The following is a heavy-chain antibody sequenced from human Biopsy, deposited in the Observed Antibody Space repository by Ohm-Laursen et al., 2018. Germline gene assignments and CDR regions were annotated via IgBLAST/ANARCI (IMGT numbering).Heavy chain of an antibody. CDR1: GGSISDSTYH. J-gene: IGHJ6*02. D-gene: IGHD5-12*01. CDR3: ARVAGGYAYYYGMDV. CDR2: IYYDGIT. V-gene: IGHV4-39*07. Sequence: SETLSLTCTVSGGSISDSTYHWGWIRQPPGKGLEWIGNIYYDGITYYNPSLKSRVAMSVDTSKNQFSLRLTSVTAADTAVYYCARVAGGYAYYYGMDVWGQGTTVIVSS.